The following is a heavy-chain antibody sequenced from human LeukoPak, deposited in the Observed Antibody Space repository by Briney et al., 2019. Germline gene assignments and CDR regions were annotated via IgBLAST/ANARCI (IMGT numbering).Heavy chain of an antibody. CDR1: GFTFSNYW. Sequence: EGSLRLSCAASGFTFSNYWMTWVRQAPGKGLERVANIKQDGSERDYVDSVKGRFTISRDDAKNSLYLQMNSLRAEDTAVYYCARGITMANWGQGTLVTVSS. CDR3: ARGITMAN. V-gene: IGHV3-7*04. CDR2: IKQDGSER. J-gene: IGHJ4*02. D-gene: IGHD3-10*01.